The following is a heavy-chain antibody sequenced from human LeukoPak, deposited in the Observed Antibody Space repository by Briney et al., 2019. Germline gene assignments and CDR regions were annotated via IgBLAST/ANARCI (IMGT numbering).Heavy chain of an antibody. CDR3: ARDPLVVVTAYCYFDY. D-gene: IGHD2-21*02. J-gene: IGHJ4*02. CDR2: ISYDGSNK. V-gene: IGHV3-30*04. CDR1: GFTFSSYA. Sequence: GGSLRLSCAASGFTFSSYAMHWVRQAPGKGLEWVAVISYDGSNKYYADSVKGRLTISRDNSKDTLYLQMNSLRAEDTAVYCCARDPLVVVTAYCYFDYWGQGTLVTVSS.